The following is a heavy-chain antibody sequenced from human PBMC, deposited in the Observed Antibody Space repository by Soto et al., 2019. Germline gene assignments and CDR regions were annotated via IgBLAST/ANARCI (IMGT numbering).Heavy chain of an antibody. CDR3: ARDHGYCSGGSCRMYNWFDP. CDR2: IYYSGST. Sequence: LSLTCTVSGGSISSYYWSWIRQPPGKGLEWIGYIYYSGSTNYNPSLKSRVTISVDTSKNQFSLKLSSVTAADTAVYYCARDHGYCSGGSCRMYNWFDPWGQGTLVTVSS. CDR1: GGSISSYY. D-gene: IGHD2-15*01. J-gene: IGHJ5*02. V-gene: IGHV4-59*01.